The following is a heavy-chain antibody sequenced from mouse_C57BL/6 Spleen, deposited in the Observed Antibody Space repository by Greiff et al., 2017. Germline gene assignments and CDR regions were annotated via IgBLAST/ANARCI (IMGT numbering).Heavy chain of an antibody. CDR1: GYAFSSYW. CDR3: ARIYYGYDYYAMDY. V-gene: IGHV1-80*01. CDR2: IYPGDGDT. J-gene: IGHJ4*01. Sequence: VQLQQSGAELVKPGASVKISCKASGYAFSSYWMNWVKQRPGKGLEWIGQIYPGDGDTNYNGKFKGKATLTADKSSSTAYMQLSSLTSEDSAVYFCARIYYGYDYYAMDYWGQGTSVTVSS. D-gene: IGHD2-2*01.